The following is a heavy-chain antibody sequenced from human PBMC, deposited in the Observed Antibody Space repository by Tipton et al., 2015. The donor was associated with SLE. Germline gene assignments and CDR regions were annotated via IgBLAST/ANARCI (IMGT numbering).Heavy chain of an antibody. CDR1: GGSFSNYY. Sequence: TLSLTCAVYGGSFSNYYWSWIRQPSGKGLEWIGYIYSSVGTSYNPSLRSRVTVSVDTSKNQFSLKLTSVTAADTAVYYCARGASDAFDIWGQGTLVTVSS. CDR2: IYSSVGT. D-gene: IGHD3-16*01. J-gene: IGHJ3*02. CDR3: ARGASDAFDI. V-gene: IGHV4-4*09.